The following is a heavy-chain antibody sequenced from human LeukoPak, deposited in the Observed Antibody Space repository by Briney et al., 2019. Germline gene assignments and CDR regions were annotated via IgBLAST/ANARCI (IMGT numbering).Heavy chain of an antibody. CDR1: GGSISTYY. CDR3: AGGGSMTARSFVSIDY. D-gene: IGHD6-6*01. Sequence: SETLSLTCTVSGGSISTYYWSWVRQPAGKGLEWIGRIHTSGSVDYNPSLQSRVTMSVDTSKKQFSLTLSSLTAADTAMYFWAGGGSMTARSFVSIDYWGQGTLVTVSS. CDR2: IHTSGSV. J-gene: IGHJ4*02. V-gene: IGHV4-4*07.